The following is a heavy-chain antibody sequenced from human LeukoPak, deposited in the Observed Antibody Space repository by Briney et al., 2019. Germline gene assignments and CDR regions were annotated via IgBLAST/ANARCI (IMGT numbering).Heavy chain of an antibody. V-gene: IGHV3-30*04. D-gene: IGHD2-15*01. CDR2: ISYDGSNK. CDR3: AKDSDISAFFDY. Sequence: GRSLRLSCAASGFTFSSYAMHWVRQAPGKGLEWVAVISYDGSNKYYADSVKGRFTISRDNSKNTLYLQMNSLRAEDTAVYYCAKDSDISAFFDYWGQGTPVTVSS. J-gene: IGHJ4*02. CDR1: GFTFSSYA.